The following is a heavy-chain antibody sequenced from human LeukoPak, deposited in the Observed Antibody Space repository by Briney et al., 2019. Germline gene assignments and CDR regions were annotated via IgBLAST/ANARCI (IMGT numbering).Heavy chain of an antibody. J-gene: IGHJ6*04. CDR2: IYYSGST. Sequence: KASETLSLTCTVSGGSISSGDYYWSWIRQPPGKGLEWIGYIYYSGSTNYNPSLKSRVTISVDTFKNQFSLKLSSVTAADTAVYYCRSQQHQTDVWGKGTTVTVSS. D-gene: IGHD6-13*01. CDR1: GGSISSGDYY. CDR3: RSQQHQTDV. V-gene: IGHV4-61*08.